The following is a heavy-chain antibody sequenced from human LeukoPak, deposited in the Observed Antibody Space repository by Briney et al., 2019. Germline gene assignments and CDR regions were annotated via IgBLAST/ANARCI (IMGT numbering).Heavy chain of an antibody. CDR2: IRSKTYGGTT. J-gene: IGHJ4*02. V-gene: IGHV3-49*04. CDR1: GFTFGDYA. D-gene: IGHD3-9*01. CDR3: TSYPSRRYFDY. Sequence: GGSLRLSCTASGFTFGDYAMSWVRQAPGKGLEWVGFIRSKTYGGTTEYAASVKGRFTISRDDSKSIAYLQMNSLKTEDTAVYYCTSYPSRRYFDYWGQGTLVTVSS.